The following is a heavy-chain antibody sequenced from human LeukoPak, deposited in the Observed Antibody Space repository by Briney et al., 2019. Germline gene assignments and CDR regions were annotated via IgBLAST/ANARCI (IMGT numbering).Heavy chain of an antibody. CDR2: IYSGGST. J-gene: IGHJ4*02. CDR1: GFTVSSNY. CDR3: ARVGIAAAAPDY. V-gene: IGHV3-53*01. Sequence: PGGSLRLSCAASGFTVSSNYMSWVRQAPGKGLEWVSVIYSGGSTYYADSVKGRFTISRDNPKSTLYLQMNSLRAEDTAVYYCARVGIAAAAPDYWGQGTLVTVSS. D-gene: IGHD6-13*01.